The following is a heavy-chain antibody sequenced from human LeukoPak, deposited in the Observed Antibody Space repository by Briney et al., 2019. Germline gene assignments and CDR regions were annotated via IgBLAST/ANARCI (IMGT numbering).Heavy chain of an antibody. D-gene: IGHD5-18*01. CDR1: GFTVSSNY. CDR2: IYSGGST. Sequence: GGSLRLSRAASGFTVSSNYMSWVRQAPGKGLEWVSVIYSGGSTYYADSVKGRFTISRDNSKNTLYLQMNSLRAEDTAVYYCARGYGYSYGWYKNWGQGTLVTVSS. V-gene: IGHV3-66*01. J-gene: IGHJ4*02. CDR3: ARGYGYSYGWYKN.